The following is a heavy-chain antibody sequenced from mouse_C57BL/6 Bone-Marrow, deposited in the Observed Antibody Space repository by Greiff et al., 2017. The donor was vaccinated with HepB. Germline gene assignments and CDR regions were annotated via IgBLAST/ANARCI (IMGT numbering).Heavy chain of an antibody. CDR2: IYPGSGST. CDR1: GYTFTSYW. Sequence: VKLQQPGAELVKPGASVKMSCKASGYTFTSYWITWVKQRPGQGLEWIGDIYPGSGSTNYNEKFKSKATLTVDTSSSTAYMQLSSLTSEDSAVYYCARRSRSYRWYFDVWGTGTTVTVSS. V-gene: IGHV1-55*01. D-gene: IGHD1-1*01. J-gene: IGHJ1*03. CDR3: ARRSRSYRWYFDV.